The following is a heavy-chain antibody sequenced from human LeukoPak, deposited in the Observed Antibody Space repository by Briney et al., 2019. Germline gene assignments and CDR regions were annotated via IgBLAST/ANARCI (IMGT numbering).Heavy chain of an antibody. CDR2: TYYRSKWYN. CDR1: GDSVSSNSAA. V-gene: IGHV6-1*01. Sequence: SQTLSLTCAISGDSVSSNSAAWNWIRQSPSRGLEWLGRTYYRSKWYNDYAVSVKSRITINPDTSKKQFSLQLNSVTPEDTAVYYCARESGSGWYSFRPHFDYWGQGTLVTVSS. CDR3: ARESGSGWYSFRPHFDY. J-gene: IGHJ4*02. D-gene: IGHD6-19*01.